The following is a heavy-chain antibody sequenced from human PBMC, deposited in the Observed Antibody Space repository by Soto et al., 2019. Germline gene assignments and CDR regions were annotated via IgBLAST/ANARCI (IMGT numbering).Heavy chain of an antibody. CDR3: AREATATTPRGFDP. J-gene: IGHJ5*02. CDR2: RNPNSGNT. V-gene: IGHV1-8*01. D-gene: IGHD4-17*01. CDR1: GYTFTSYD. Sequence: ASVKGSCKASGYTFTSYDINWVRQATGQGFEWMGWRNPNSGNTGYAQKFQGRVTMTRNTSISTAYMELSSLRSEDTAVYYCAREATATTPRGFDPWGQGTLVTVSS.